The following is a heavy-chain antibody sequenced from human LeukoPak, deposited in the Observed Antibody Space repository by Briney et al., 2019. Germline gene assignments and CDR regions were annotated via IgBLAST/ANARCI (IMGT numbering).Heavy chain of an antibody. Sequence: SETLSLTCTVSGGSISSYYWSWIRQPPGKGLEWIGYIYYSGSTNYNPSLESRVTISVDTSKNQFSLKLSSVTAVDTAVYYCARTGQWLATNWFDPWGQGTLVTVSS. V-gene: IGHV4-59*01. CDR1: GGSISSYY. CDR3: ARTGQWLATNWFDP. D-gene: IGHD6-19*01. CDR2: IYYSGST. J-gene: IGHJ5*02.